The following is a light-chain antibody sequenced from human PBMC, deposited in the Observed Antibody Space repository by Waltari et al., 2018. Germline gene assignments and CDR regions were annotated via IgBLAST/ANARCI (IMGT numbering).Light chain of an antibody. J-gene: IGLJ2*01. CDR3: CLHYSGAHVS. CDR2: DTD. CDR1: AGTVTRSHF. Sequence: QAVVTQEPSLTVSQGGTVTLTCGSSAGTVTRSHFPYWFQQKPGQAPRTLIYDTDNKVSWTPARFSGSLLGGKAALTLSGAQPEDEAEYYCCLHYSGAHVSFGGGTRLTVL. V-gene: IGLV7-46*01.